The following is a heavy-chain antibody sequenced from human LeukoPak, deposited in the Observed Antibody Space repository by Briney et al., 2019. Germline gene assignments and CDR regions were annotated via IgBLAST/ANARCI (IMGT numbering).Heavy chain of an antibody. CDR1: GYTFTGYY. CDR2: INPNSGGT. V-gene: IGHV1-2*02. Sequence: ASVKVSCKASGYTFTGYYMHWVRQAPGQGLEWMGWINPNSGGTNYAQKFQGRVTMTRDTSISTAYMELSRLRSDDTAVYYCARDEALLWFGDFYYYMDVWGKGTTVTISS. CDR3: ARDEALLWFGDFYYYMDV. J-gene: IGHJ6*03. D-gene: IGHD3-10*01.